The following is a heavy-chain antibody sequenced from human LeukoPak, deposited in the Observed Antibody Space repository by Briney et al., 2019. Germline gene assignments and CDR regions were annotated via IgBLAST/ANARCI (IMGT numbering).Heavy chain of an antibody. CDR1: GYTFTSYG. CDR2: ISAYNGNT. J-gene: IGHJ5*02. V-gene: IGHV1-18*01. CDR3: ARDCSSTSCPPDNWFDP. D-gene: IGHD2-2*01. Sequence: ASVKVSCKASGYTFTSYGISWVRQAPGQGLEWMGWISAYNGNTNYAQKLQGRVTMTTDTSTSTAYMELRSLRSDDTAVYYCARDCSSTSCPPDNWFDPWGQGTLVTVSS.